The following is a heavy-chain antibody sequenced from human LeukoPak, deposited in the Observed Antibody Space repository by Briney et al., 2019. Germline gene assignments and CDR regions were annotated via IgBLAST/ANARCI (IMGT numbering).Heavy chain of an antibody. CDR1: GSSFTSYW. J-gene: IGHJ4*02. V-gene: IGHV5-51*01. D-gene: IGHD5-12*01. CDR2: IYPGDSDT. Sequence: GESLQISCQGSGSSFTSYWIGWVRRLPGKGLEWMGIIYPGDSDTRYSPSFQGQVTISADKSISTAYLQWSSLKASDTAMYYCARRAGGYDYGDYWGQGTLVTVSS. CDR3: ARRAGGYDYGDY.